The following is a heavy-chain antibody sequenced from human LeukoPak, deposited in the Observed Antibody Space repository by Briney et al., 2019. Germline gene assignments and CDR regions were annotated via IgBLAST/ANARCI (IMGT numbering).Heavy chain of an antibody. CDR2: FDPEDGET. D-gene: IGHD1-26*01. CDR1: GGTFSSYA. J-gene: IGHJ4*02. Sequence: ASVKVSCKASGGTFSSYAISWVRQSPGKGLEWMGGFDPEDGETIYAQKFQGRVTMTEDTSTDTAYMELSSLRSEDTAVYYCATVGATGYWGQGTLVTVSS. V-gene: IGHV1-24*01. CDR3: ATVGATGY.